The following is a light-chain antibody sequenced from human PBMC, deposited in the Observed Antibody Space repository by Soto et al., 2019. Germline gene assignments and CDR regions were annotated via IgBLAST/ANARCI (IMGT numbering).Light chain of an antibody. J-gene: IGKJ2*01. CDR2: GAS. V-gene: IGKV3-20*01. CDR1: QSVSNNY. CDR3: QQYGSTPYT. Sequence: EVVMTQSTGTLSLSPGERATLSCRASQSVSNNYLAWYQQRPGQAPRLLIYGASKRATGIPDKFSGSGSGTDFTLSVNRLEPEDVAVYYCQQYGSTPYTFGQGTKLEIE.